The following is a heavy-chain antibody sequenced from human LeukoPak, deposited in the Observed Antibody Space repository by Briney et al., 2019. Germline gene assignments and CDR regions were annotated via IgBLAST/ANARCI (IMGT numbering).Heavy chain of an antibody. CDR3: ARADLLELEVVYFDY. V-gene: IGHV1-2*02. Sequence: GASVKVSCKASGYTFTGYHMHWVRQAPGQGLEWMGWINPNSGGTNYAQKFQGRVTMTRDTSISTAYMELSRLRSDDTAVYYCARADLLELEVVYFDYWGQGTLVTVSS. CDR2: INPNSGGT. CDR1: GYTFTGYH. D-gene: IGHD1-7*01. J-gene: IGHJ4*02.